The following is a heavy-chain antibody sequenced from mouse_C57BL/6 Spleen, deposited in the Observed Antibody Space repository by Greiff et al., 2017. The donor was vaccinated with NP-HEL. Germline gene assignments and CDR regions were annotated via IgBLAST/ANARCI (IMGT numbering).Heavy chain of an antibody. CDR1: GFTFSSYG. V-gene: IGHV5-6*01. CDR2: ISSGGSYT. CDR3: ARHNGLITTGGYAMDY. Sequence: EVQVVESGGDLVKPGGSLKLSCAASGFTFSSYGMSWVRQTPDKRLEWVATISSGGSYTYYPDSVKGRFTISRDNAKNTLYLQMSSLKSEDTAMYYCARHNGLITTGGYAMDYWGQGTSVTVSS. D-gene: IGHD1-1*01. J-gene: IGHJ4*01.